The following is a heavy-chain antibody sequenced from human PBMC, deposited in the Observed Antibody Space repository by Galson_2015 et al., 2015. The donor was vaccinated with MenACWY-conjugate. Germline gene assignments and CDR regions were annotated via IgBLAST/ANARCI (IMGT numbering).Heavy chain of an antibody. CDR1: GFTFRQYD. CDR3: AKDVYMDF. J-gene: IGHJ6*03. Sequence: SLRLSCAVSGFTFRQYDMRWVRQAPGTGLEWVAIISDSGAATHYIDSVKGRFTISRDNSKNTLYLQMSRLRAEDTALYYCAKDVYMDFWGKGTTVSVSS. V-gene: IGHV3-23*01. CDR2: ISDSGAAT.